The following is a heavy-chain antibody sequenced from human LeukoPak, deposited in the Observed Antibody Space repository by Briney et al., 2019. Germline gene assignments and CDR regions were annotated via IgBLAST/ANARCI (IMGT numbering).Heavy chain of an antibody. CDR3: AKDFDGSGSQGDDY. CDR1: GFTFSSYG. V-gene: IGHV3-23*01. Sequence: PGGSLRLSCAASGFTFSSYGMHWVRQAPGKGLEWVSAISGSGGSTYYADSVKGRFTISRDNSKNTLYLQMNSLRAEDTAVYYCAKDFDGSGSQGDDYWGQGTLVTVSS. CDR2: ISGSGGST. J-gene: IGHJ4*02. D-gene: IGHD3-10*01.